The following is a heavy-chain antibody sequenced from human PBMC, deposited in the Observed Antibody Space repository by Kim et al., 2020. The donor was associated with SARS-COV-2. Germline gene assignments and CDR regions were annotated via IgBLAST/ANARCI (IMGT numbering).Heavy chain of an antibody. V-gene: IGHV3-33*01. CDR3: ARGLSYYDLLSGLL. CDR1: GFTFSDYA. D-gene: IGHD3-3*01. CDR2: IWYDGTNE. J-gene: IGHJ4*01. Sequence: GGSLRLSCAAPGFTFSDYAMHWVRQAPGKALEWVALIWYDGTNENYGDAVKGRFTISRDNSKNTLYLQMNSLTAEDTDIYYFARGLSYYDLLSGLLWGHGTQVTVSS.